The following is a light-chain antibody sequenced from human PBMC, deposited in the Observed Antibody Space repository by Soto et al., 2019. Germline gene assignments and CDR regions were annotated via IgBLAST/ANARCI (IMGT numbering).Light chain of an antibody. CDR1: QDISNY. J-gene: IGKJ4*01. CDR3: QQYDSVPLT. CDR2: DAS. Sequence: DIQMTQSPSSLSASVGDRVTITCQASQDISNYLNWYRQKPGKAPKLLIYDASNLETGVPSRFSGSGSGTDFTFTISSLQPEDIATYYCQQYDSVPLTFGGGTKVDIK. V-gene: IGKV1-33*01.